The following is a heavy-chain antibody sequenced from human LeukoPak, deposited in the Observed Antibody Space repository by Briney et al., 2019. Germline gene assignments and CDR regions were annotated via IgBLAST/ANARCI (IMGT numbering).Heavy chain of an antibody. CDR1: GFTFSSYA. Sequence: PGGSLRLSCAASGFTFSSYAMSWVRQAPGKGLEWVSAISGSGGSTYYADSVKGRFTISRDNSKNTLYLQMNSLRAEDTAVYYCAKLGAAAGRNWYVYWGQGTPVTVSS. CDR3: AKLGAAAGRNWYVY. J-gene: IGHJ4*02. D-gene: IGHD6-13*01. CDR2: ISGSGGST. V-gene: IGHV3-23*01.